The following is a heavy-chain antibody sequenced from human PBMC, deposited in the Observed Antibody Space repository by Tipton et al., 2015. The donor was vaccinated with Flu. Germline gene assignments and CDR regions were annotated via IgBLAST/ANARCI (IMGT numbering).Heavy chain of an antibody. CDR2: ILSDGTRR. CDR1: GFTLSNYA. Sequence: RSLRLSCTTSGFTLSNYAMHWVRQAPGEGLEWVAIILSDGTRRYNTDSVKGRFFISRDSSTNTLFLQVNSLSADDTAVYYCAKNRDEYNLDAFDFWGQGTVVTVSS. V-gene: IGHV3-30-3*02. J-gene: IGHJ3*01. D-gene: IGHD5-24*01. CDR3: AKNRDEYNLDAFDF.